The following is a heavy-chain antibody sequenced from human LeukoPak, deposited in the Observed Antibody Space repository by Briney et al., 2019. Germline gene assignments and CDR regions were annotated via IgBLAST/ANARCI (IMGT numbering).Heavy chain of an antibody. CDR2: IYYSGST. D-gene: IGHD3-10*01. J-gene: IGHJ5*02. CDR3: ARHRPYVSGGIDP. Sequence: WIRQPPGKGLEWIGSIYYSGSTYYNPSLKSRVTISLDTPMKQFSLWLSSVTAADTAVYYCARHRPYVSGGIDPWGQGTLVTVSS. V-gene: IGHV4-39*01.